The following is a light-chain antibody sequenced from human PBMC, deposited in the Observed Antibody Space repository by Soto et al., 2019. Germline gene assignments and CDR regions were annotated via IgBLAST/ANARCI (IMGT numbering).Light chain of an antibody. CDR2: AAS. V-gene: IGKV1-39*01. CDR3: QQSYSSPPT. CDR1: QSISNH. Sequence: DIQMTQSPSSLSASVRDRITITCRASQSISNHLNWYQQKPGKGPNLLIFAASSLQSGVPSRFSGSRSGPDFTLTISSLQPEDFATYYCQQSYSSPPTFGQGTKVDIK. J-gene: IGKJ1*01.